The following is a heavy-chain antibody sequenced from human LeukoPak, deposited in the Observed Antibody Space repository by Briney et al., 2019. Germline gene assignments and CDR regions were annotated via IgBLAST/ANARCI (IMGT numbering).Heavy chain of an antibody. CDR1: GFTFSSYG. J-gene: IGHJ4*02. CDR3: AREGTLSLFRSSSCDY. D-gene: IGHD6-13*01. Sequence: GGSLRLSCAASGFTFSSYGMHWVRQAPGKGLEWVAVIWYDGSNKYYADSVKGRFTISRDNSKNTLYLQMNSLRAEDTAVYYCAREGTLSLFRSSSCDYWGQGTLVTVSS. V-gene: IGHV3-33*01. CDR2: IWYDGSNK.